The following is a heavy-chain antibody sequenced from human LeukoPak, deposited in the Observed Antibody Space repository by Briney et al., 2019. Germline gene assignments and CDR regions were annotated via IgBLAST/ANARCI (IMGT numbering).Heavy chain of an antibody. CDR2: MNPNSGNT. J-gene: IGHJ5*02. CDR1: GYTFTSYD. CDR3: ARGTTENWFDP. D-gene: IGHD1-1*01. V-gene: IGHV1-8*03. Sequence: ASVKVSCKASGYTFTSYDINWVRQSTRQGLEWMGWMNPNSGNTGYAQKFQGRVTITRNTSISTAYMELSSLRSEDTAVYYCARGTTENWFDPWGQGTLVTVSS.